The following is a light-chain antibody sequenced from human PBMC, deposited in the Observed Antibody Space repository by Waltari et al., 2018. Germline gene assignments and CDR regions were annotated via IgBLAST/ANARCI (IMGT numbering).Light chain of an antibody. CDR2: WAS. CDR1: QSLLYSANNQNY. V-gene: IGKV4-1*01. CDR3: QQYYGTPYT. J-gene: IGKJ2*01. Sequence: DIVITQSPDALALSLGARATINGGSTQSLLYSANNQNYLGWYQQKPGQPPKLLIYWASNRESGVPDRFSGGGSGTDFTLTISSLQAEDVAVYYCQQYYGTPYTFGQGTKLEIK.